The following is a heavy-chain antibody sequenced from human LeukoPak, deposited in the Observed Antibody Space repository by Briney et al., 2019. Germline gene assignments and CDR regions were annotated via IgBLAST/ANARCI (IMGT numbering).Heavy chain of an antibody. V-gene: IGHV4-31*03. CDR1: GGSISSGGYY. CDR3: ARDRMGDSSGEGYYYYYYGMDV. J-gene: IGHJ6*02. D-gene: IGHD3-22*01. CDR2: IYYSGST. Sequence: SETLSLTCTVSGGSISSGGYYWSWIRQHPGKGLEWIGYIYYSGSTYYNPSLKSRVTIPVDTSKNQFSLKLSSVTAADTAVYYCARDRMGDSSGEGYYYYYYGMDVWGQGTTVTVSS.